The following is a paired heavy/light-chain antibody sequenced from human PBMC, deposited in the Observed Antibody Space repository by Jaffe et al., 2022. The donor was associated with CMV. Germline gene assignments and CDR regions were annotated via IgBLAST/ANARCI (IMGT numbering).Light chain of an antibody. Sequence: SSELTQDPAVSVALGQTVRITCQGDSLRSHYASWYQQKPGQAPILVIYGKNNRPSGIPDRFSGSSSGNTASLTITGAQAEDEADYYCNSRDSSGDHRVFATGTKVTVL. V-gene: IGLV3-19*01. CDR3: NSRDSSGDHRV. J-gene: IGLJ1*01. CDR2: GKN. CDR1: SLRSHY.
Heavy chain of an antibody. V-gene: IGHV4-4*02. CDR3: ARDQRVVGQDAFDI. CDR2: IYHSGST. J-gene: IGHJ3*02. CDR1: GGSISTSNW. Sequence: QVQLQESGPGLVKPSGTLSLTCAVSGGSISTSNWWTWVRQPPGKGLEWIGEIYHSGSTNYNPSLKSRVAISVDKFTNQFSLKLTSVAAADTAMYYCARDQRVVGQDAFDIWGQGTMVTVSS.